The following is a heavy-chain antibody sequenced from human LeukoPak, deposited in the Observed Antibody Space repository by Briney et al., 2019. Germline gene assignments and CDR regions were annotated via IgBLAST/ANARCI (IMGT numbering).Heavy chain of an antibody. J-gene: IGHJ4*02. CDR2: IYSGGST. CDR3: ARGYSGYDPPDY. V-gene: IGHV3-53*01. D-gene: IGHD5-12*01. Sequence: GGSLRLSCAASGFTVSSNYMSWVRQAPGKGLEWVSVIYSGGSTYYADSVKGRFTISRDKSKNTLYLQMNSLRAEDTAVYYCARGYSGYDPPDYWGQGTLVTVSS. CDR1: GFTVSSNY.